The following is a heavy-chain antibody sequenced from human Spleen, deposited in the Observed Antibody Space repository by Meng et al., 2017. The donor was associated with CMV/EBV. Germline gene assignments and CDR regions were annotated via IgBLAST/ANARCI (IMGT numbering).Heavy chain of an antibody. CDR1: GFTFSSYG. J-gene: IGHJ4*02. Sequence: GGSLRLSCAASGFTFSSYGMHWVRQAPGKGLEWVAFIRYDGSDKYYEDSVKGRFTVSRDNSKNTLYLQMNSLRTEDAAVYYCAKDPRRGYSGYDPFYWGQGTLVTVSS. CDR3: AKDPRRGYSGYDPFY. D-gene: IGHD5-12*01. CDR2: IRYDGSDK. V-gene: IGHV3-30*02.